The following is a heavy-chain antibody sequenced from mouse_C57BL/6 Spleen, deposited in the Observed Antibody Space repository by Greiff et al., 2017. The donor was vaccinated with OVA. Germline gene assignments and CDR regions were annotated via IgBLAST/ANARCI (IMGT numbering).Heavy chain of an antibody. Sequence: VKLQESGAELVKPGASVKISCKASGYAFSSYWMNWVKQRPGKGLEWIGQIYPGDGDTNYNGKFKGKATLTADKSSSTAYMQLSSLTSEDSAVYFCARGNEGWFAYWGQGTLVTVSA. CDR2: IYPGDGDT. J-gene: IGHJ3*01. CDR3: ARGNEGWFAY. CDR1: GYAFSSYW. V-gene: IGHV1-80*01.